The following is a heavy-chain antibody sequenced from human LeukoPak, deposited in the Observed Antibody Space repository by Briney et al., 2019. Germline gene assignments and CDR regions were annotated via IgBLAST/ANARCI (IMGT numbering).Heavy chain of an antibody. J-gene: IGHJ4*02. D-gene: IGHD3-22*01. CDR3: ARGGGPYYYDSSGYFGY. V-gene: IGHV1-3*01. Sequence: ASVKVSCKASGYTFTTYAMHWVRQAPGQRLEWMGWINAGNGNTKYSQKFQGRVTFTRDTSASTAYVELSSLRSEDTAVYYCARGGGPYYYDSSGYFGYWGQGTLVTVSS. CDR1: GYTFTTYA. CDR2: INAGNGNT.